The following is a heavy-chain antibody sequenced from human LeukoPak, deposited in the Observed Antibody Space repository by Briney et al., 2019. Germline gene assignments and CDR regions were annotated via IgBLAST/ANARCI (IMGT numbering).Heavy chain of an antibody. CDR2: ISGSGGST. D-gene: IGHD2-21*02. J-gene: IGHJ5*02. CDR1: GFTFSSYA. Sequence: GGSLRLSCAASGFTFSSYAMSWVRQAPGKGLEWVSAISGSGGSTYYADSVKGRFTISRDNSKNTLYLQMNSLRAEDTAVYYCAKDGINKTAHQRNWFDPWGPGTLVTVSS. CDR3: AKDGINKTAHQRNWFDP. V-gene: IGHV3-23*01.